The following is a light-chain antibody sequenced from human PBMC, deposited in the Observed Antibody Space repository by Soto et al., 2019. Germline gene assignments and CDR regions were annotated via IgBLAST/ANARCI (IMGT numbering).Light chain of an antibody. Sequence: EIMMTQSPATLSVSPGESATLSCRASQSVRNNLAWYQHKPGQAPSVLIYYASTRATGIPARFSGSGSGTEFFPTTSSIQPDDFLLYYCQQKNDWRPITFGQGTRLEIK. J-gene: IGKJ5*01. CDR3: QQKNDWRPIT. V-gene: IGKV3-15*01. CDR1: QSVRNN. CDR2: YAS.